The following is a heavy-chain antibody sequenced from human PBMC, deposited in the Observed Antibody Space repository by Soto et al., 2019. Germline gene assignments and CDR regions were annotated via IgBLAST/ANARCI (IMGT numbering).Heavy chain of an antibody. CDR3: ARVAVADPYYYYYGMDV. V-gene: IGHV3-21*01. CDR2: ISSSSSYI. D-gene: IGHD6-19*01. Sequence: GGSLRLSCAASGFTFSSYSMNWVRQAPGKGLEWVSSISSSSSYIYYADSVKGRFTISRDNAKNSLYLQMNSLTAEDTAVYYCARVAVADPYYYYYGMDVWGQGTAVTV. J-gene: IGHJ6*02. CDR1: GFTFSSYS.